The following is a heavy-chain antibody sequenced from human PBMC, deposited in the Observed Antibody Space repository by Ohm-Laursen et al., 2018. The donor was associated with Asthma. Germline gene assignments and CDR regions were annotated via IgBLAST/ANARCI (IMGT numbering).Heavy chain of an antibody. V-gene: IGHV3-30*18. CDR2: ISYDGSNK. CDR1: GFTLSSYG. CDR3: AKDGHYGGTMDFDY. Sequence: SLRLSCAAPGFTLSSYGMHWVRQAPGKGLEWVAVISYDGSNKYYADSVKGRFTISRDNSKNTLYLQMNSLRAEDTAVYYCAKDGHYGGTMDFDYWGQGTLVTVSS. D-gene: IGHD4-23*01. J-gene: IGHJ4*02.